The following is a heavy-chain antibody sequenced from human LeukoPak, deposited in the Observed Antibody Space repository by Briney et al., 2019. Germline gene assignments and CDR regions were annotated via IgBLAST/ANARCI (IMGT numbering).Heavy chain of an antibody. CDR3: ARDQGHSYGYNDAFDI. J-gene: IGHJ3*02. CDR2: IYSGGST. CDR1: GFTVSSNY. D-gene: IGHD5-18*01. Sequence: GGSLRLSCAASGFTVSSNYMSWVRQAPGKGLEWVSVIYSGGSTYYADSVKGRSTISRYNSKNTLYLQMNSLRAEDTAVYYCARDQGHSYGYNDAFDIWGQGTMVTVSS. V-gene: IGHV3-66*01.